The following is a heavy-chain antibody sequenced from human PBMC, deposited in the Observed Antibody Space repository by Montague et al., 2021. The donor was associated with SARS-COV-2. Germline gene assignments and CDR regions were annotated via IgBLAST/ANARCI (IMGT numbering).Heavy chain of an antibody. CDR3: ARDVGWEMATTPGGDTDC. Sequence: SLRLSCAASGFTFSSYGMHWVRQAPGKGLEWVAVIWYDGSNKYYADSVKGRFTISRDNSKNTLYLQMNSLRAEDTAVYYCARDVGWEMATTPGGDTDCWGQGTLVTVSS. CDR2: IWYDGSNK. D-gene: IGHD5-24*01. V-gene: IGHV3-33*01. J-gene: IGHJ4*02. CDR1: GFTFSSYG.